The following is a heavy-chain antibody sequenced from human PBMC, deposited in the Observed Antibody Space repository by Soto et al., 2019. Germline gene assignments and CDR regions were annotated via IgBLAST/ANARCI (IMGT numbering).Heavy chain of an antibody. Sequence: AEVQVSCKATAYTFTCYAIHWERQAPGQRREWMGWVNAGNGNTKCSQKFQGRVTITRDTSASTAYMELSSLRSEDTAVYSCARAVAVTADFDYLGQGNLVTGS. CDR2: VNAGNGNT. CDR3: ARAVAVTADFDY. CDR1: AYTFTCYA. D-gene: IGHD2-21*02. V-gene: IGHV1-3*01. J-gene: IGHJ4*02.